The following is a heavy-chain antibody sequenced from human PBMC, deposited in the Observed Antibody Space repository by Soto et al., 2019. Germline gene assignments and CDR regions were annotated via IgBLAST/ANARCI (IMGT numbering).Heavy chain of an antibody. Sequence: SVKVSCKASGGTFSSYAISWVRQAPGQGLEWMGGIIPIFGTASYAQKFQGRVTITADESTSTAYMELSSLRSKDTAVYYCARVFGSIAAAGTGLSGMDVWGQGTTVTVSS. CDR2: IIPIFGTA. D-gene: IGHD6-13*01. CDR3: ARVFGSIAAAGTGLSGMDV. J-gene: IGHJ6*02. CDR1: GGTFSSYA. V-gene: IGHV1-69*13.